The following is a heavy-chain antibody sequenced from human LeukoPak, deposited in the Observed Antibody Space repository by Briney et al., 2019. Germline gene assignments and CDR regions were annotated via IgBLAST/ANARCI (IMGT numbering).Heavy chain of an antibody. V-gene: IGHV4-39*07. Sequence: SETLSLTCTVSGGSISSSNYYWGWIRQPPGKGLEWIGSIYYSGSTHYNPSLKSRVTISVDSSENQFSLRLSSVTAADTAVYYCARVLDDILTGSGRVRYYYYMDVWGKGTMVTISS. CDR2: IYYSGST. CDR1: GGSISSSNYY. D-gene: IGHD3-9*01. J-gene: IGHJ6*03. CDR3: ARVLDDILTGSGRVRYYYYMDV.